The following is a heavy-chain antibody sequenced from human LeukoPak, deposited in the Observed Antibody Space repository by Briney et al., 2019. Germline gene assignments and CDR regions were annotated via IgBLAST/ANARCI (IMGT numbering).Heavy chain of an antibody. Sequence: GGSLRLSCAASGLTFSSYSMNWIRQAPGKGLEWVSSISSSTSYIYYADSVKGRFTISKGNAKNSLYLQMNSLRAEDTAVYYCARAGGSTVSHSDYWGQGTLVTVSS. CDR1: GLTFSSYS. D-gene: IGHD4-17*01. CDR2: ISSSTSYI. CDR3: ARAGGSTVSHSDY. V-gene: IGHV3-21*01. J-gene: IGHJ4*02.